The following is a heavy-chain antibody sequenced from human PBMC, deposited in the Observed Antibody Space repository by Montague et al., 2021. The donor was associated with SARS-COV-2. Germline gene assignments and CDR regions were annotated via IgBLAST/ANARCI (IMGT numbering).Heavy chain of an antibody. J-gene: IGHJ3*01. D-gene: IGHD3-10*01. CDR1: GFTLSSYW. V-gene: IGHV3-74*01. Sequence: SLRLSCVASGFTLSSYWMHWVRQAPGKGLVWVSRINSDGSNTNYADSVKGRFTISRDNAKNTLYLQMISLRAEDTAVYYCARYYVSGNYGFDLWGQGTMVTVSS. CDR3: ARYYVSGNYGFDL. CDR2: INSDGSNT.